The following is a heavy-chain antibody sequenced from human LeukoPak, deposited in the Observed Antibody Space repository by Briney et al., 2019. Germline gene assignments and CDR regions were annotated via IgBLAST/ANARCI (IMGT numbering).Heavy chain of an antibody. CDR1: GFTFSRYW. D-gene: IGHD4/OR15-4a*01. CDR3: IRDYGA. Sequence: GGSLRLSCAASGFTFSRYWMHWVRPAPGKGVVWVSRINSDGYSTTYADCVKCPFTISIDKAKNTLYLQMKRLRADDTAVYYCIRDYGAWGQGTLVTVSP. J-gene: IGHJ5*02. CDR2: INSDGYST. V-gene: IGHV3-74*03.